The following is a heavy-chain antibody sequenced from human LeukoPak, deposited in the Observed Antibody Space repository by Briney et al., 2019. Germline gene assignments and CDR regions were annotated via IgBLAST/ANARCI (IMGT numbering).Heavy chain of an antibody. Sequence: PGGSLRLSCAASGFTFRNYNFNWVRQAPGKGLEWVSYIGRNFPYFSSTKHYADSVRGRFTISRDDAKNSLYLEINGLRAEDTALYYCARGLPPRGNWNDWVTDGVFWGQGTLVTVSS. V-gene: IGHV3-48*01. CDR2: IGRNFPYFSSTK. D-gene: IGHD1-1*01. J-gene: IGHJ4*02. CDR3: ARGLPPRGNWNDWVTDGVF. CDR1: GFTFRNYN.